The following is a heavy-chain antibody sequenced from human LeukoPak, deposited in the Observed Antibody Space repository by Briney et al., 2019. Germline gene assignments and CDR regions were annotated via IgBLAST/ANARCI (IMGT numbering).Heavy chain of an antibody. Sequence: GGSLRLSCAASGFTFSSYAMSWVRQAPGKGLEWVSAISGSGGSTYYADSVKGRFTISRDNSKNMLYLQMNSLRAEDTALYYCAKANDFWSGYTYYYGMDVWGQGTTVTVSS. CDR2: ISGSGGST. V-gene: IGHV3-23*01. CDR3: AKANDFWSGYTYYYGMDV. D-gene: IGHD3-3*01. CDR1: GFTFSSYA. J-gene: IGHJ6*02.